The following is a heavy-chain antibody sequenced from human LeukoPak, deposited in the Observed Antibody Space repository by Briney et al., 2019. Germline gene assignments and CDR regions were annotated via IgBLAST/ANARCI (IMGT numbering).Heavy chain of an antibody. Sequence: PSETLSLTCAVSGGSISSSNWGSWVRQPPGKGLEWIGSIYYSGSTYYNPSLKSRVTISVDTSKNQFSLKLSSVTAADTAVYYCARAFSETYYYDSSGYYLPDLAFDIWGQGTMVTVSS. J-gene: IGHJ3*02. CDR3: ARAFSETYYYDSSGYYLPDLAFDI. CDR1: GGSISSSNW. V-gene: IGHV4-4*02. D-gene: IGHD3-22*01. CDR2: IYYSGST.